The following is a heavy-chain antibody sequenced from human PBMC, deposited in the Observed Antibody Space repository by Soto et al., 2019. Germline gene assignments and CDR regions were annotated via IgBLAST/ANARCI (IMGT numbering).Heavy chain of an antibody. J-gene: IGHJ6*02. V-gene: IGHV3-30*03. CDR1: GFTFRSYG. CDR3: ARVGVLVPAATYYYGMDV. D-gene: IGHD2-2*01. Sequence: WGSLRLSCAASGFTFRSYGMDGVRQAPGKGLEWVAVISYDGSNKYYADSVKGRFTISRDNSKNTLYLQMNSLRAEDTAVYYCARVGVLVPAATYYYGMDVWGQGTTVTVSS. CDR2: ISYDGSNK.